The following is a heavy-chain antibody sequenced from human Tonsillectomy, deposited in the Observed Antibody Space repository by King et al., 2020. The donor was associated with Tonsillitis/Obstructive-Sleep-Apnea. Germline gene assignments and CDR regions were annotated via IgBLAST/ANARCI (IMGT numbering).Heavy chain of an antibody. CDR2: ISGSGGST. CDR3: AKVAGYSYGPTSYYFDY. J-gene: IGHJ4*02. Sequence: VQLVESGGGLVQPGGSLRLSCAASGFTFSSYAMSWVRQAPGKGLEWVSAISGSGGSTYYADSVKGRFTISRDNSKNTLYLQMNSLRAEDTAVYYCAKVAGYSYGPTSYYFDYWGQGTLVTVSS. V-gene: IGHV3-23*04. D-gene: IGHD5-18*01. CDR1: GFTFSSYA.